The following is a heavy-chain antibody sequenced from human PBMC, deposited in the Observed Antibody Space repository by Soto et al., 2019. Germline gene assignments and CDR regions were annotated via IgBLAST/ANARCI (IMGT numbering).Heavy chain of an antibody. Sequence: QLQLQESGSGLVKPSQTLSLTCAVSGGSISSGGYSWSWIRQPPGKGLEWIWYIYHSGSTYYNPSLKSRVTISVDRSKTQFYLQLSSVTAADTAVYYCARGQVVAAQQWVQGTLVTVSS. V-gene: IGHV4-30-2*01. CDR1: GGSISSGGYS. CDR2: IYHSGST. D-gene: IGHD2-15*01. J-gene: IGHJ4*02. CDR3: ARGQVVAAQQ.